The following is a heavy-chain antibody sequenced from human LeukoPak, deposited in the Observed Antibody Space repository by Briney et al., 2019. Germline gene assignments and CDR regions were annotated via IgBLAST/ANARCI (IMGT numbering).Heavy chain of an antibody. D-gene: IGHD3-9*01. CDR2: INHSGST. J-gene: IGHJ4*02. CDR3: ARRTQYFDSHDNTLFDY. CDR1: GGSFSDYY. V-gene: IGHV4-34*01. Sequence: PSETLSLTRAVYGGSFSDYYWSWIRQPPGKGLEWIGEINHSGSTNYNPSLKSRVTISVDTSKNQFSLKLGSVTAADTAVYHCARRTQYFDSHDNTLFDYWGQGTLVTVSS.